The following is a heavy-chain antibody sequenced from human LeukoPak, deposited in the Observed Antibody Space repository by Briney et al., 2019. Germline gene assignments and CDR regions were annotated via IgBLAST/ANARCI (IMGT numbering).Heavy chain of an antibody. CDR2: IYYSGSA. Sequence: SETLSLTCTVSGGSVSSGSYYWSWIRQPPGKGLEWIGYIYYSGSAKYNPSLKSRVTISVDTSKNQFSLGLTSVTAADTAVYYCARWELDHFDYWGQGTLVTVSS. D-gene: IGHD1-26*01. CDR3: ARWELDHFDY. J-gene: IGHJ4*02. CDR1: GGSVSSGSYY. V-gene: IGHV4-61*01.